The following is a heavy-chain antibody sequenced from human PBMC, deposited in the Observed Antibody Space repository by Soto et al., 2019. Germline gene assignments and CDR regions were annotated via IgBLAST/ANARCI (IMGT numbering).Heavy chain of an antibody. CDR2: ISAYNGNT. Sequence: QVQLVQSGAEVKKPGASVKVSCKASGYTFTSYGISWVRQAPGQGLEWMGWISAYNGNTNYAQKLQGRVTMTTDTSTRKVYMELRSLRADDTAVYYCARSWNGVRDYGDYFDYLGQGTLVTVSS. V-gene: IGHV1-18*01. J-gene: IGHJ4*02. CDR3: ARSWNGVRDYGDYFDY. CDR1: GYTFTSYG. D-gene: IGHD4-17*01.